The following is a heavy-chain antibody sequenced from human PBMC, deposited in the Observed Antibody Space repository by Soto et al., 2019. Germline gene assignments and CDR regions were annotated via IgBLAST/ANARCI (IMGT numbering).Heavy chain of an antibody. J-gene: IGHJ4*02. CDR1: GFTFSSYG. CDR3: AKDATTVTRQYDY. CDR2: ISYDGSNK. Sequence: PGGSLRLSCAASGFTFSSYGMHWVRQAPGKGLEWVAVISYDGSNKYYADSVKGRFTISRDNSKNTLYLQMNSLRAEDTAVYYCAKDATTVTRQYDYWGQGTLVTVSS. D-gene: IGHD4-17*01. V-gene: IGHV3-30*18.